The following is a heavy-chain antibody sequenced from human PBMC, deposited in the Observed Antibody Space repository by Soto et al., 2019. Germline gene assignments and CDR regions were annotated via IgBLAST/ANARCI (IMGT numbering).Heavy chain of an antibody. V-gene: IGHV6-1*01. CDR3: ARGSGYDWLGNYYYYGMDV. CDR1: GDSLSSTSAA. J-gene: IGHJ6*02. CDR2: TYYRSKWYN. Sequence: SQTLSLTCAISGDSLSSTSAAWNWIRQSPSRGLEWLGRTYYRSKWYNDYAVSVKSRITINPDTSKNPFSLQLNSVTPEDTAVYYCARGSGYDWLGNYYYYGMDVWGQGTTVTVSS. D-gene: IGHD5-12*01.